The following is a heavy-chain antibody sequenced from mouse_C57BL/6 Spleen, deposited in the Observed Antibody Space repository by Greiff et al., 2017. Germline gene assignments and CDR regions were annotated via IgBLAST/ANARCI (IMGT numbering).Heavy chain of an antibody. CDR2: IHPNSGST. Sequence: VQLQQPGAELVKPGASVKLSCKASGYTFTSYWMHWVTQRPGQGLEWIGMIHPNSGSTNYNEKFKGKATLTVDKSSSTAYMQLSSLTSEASAVXYCARHGCTEWSAKDYFDVWGKGTTVTVSS. V-gene: IGHV1-64*01. D-gene: IGHD1-1*02. CDR3: ARHGCTEWSAKDYFDV. CDR1: GYTFTSYW. J-gene: IGHJ1*03.